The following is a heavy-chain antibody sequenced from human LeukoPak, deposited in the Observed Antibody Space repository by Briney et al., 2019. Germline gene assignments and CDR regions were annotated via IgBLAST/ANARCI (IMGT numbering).Heavy chain of an antibody. CDR1: GYTFTGYY. D-gene: IGHD3-16*02. CDR2: INPNSGGT. CDR3: ARTSMITFGGVIVGNDY. V-gene: IGHV1-2*02. Sequence: GASVKVSCKASGYTFTGYYMHWVRQAPGQGLEWMGWINPNSGGTNYAQKLQGRVTMTRDTSISTAYMELSRLRSDDTAVYYCARTSMITFGGVIVGNDYWGQGTLVTVSS. J-gene: IGHJ4*02.